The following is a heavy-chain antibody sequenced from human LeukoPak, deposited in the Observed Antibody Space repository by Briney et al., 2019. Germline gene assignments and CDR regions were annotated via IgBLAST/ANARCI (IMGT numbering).Heavy chain of an antibody. CDR1: GFTFSSYS. CDR3: ARATGVVVIGYYYYGMDV. J-gene: IGHJ6*02. V-gene: IGHV3-21*01. CDR2: ISSSSSYI. Sequence: GGSLRLSCAASGFTFSSYSMNWVRQAPGKGLEWVSSISSSSSYIYYADSVKGRFTISRDNAKNSLYLQMNSLRADDTAVYYCARATGVVVIGYYYYGMDVWAQGTTVTVPS. D-gene: IGHD3-22*01.